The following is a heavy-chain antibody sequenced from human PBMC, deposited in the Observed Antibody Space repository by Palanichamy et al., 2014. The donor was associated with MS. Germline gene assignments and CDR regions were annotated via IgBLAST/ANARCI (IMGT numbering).Heavy chain of an antibody. CDR1: GGSFSGHY. J-gene: IGHJ5*02. CDR2: INHRGST. V-gene: IGHV4-34*02. CDR3: ARAPHASRTSYVILGDWFDP. D-gene: IGHD3-9*01. Sequence: QVQLQQWGAGLLKPSETLSLTCAVYGGSFSGHYWGWIRQPPGQGLEWIGEINHRGSTNYNPSLKSRVTMSLDTSNNHFSLNLRSVTAADTAVYYCARAPHASRTSYVILGDWFDPWGQGTLVTVSS.